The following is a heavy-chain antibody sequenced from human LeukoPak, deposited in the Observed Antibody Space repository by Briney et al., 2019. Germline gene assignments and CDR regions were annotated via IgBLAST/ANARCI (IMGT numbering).Heavy chain of an antibody. CDR3: AKRSGYTTGWFFDF. CDR2: ISGSGDNT. J-gene: IGHJ4*02. Sequence: GGSLKLSWAASGFSFSSYAMSWVRQAPGKGLEWVSSISGSGDNTYYAESVKGRFTISRDNSKHTLFLQMNSLRAEDTAVFYCAKRSGYTTGWFFDFWGQGTLVTVSS. CDR1: GFSFSSYA. D-gene: IGHD6-19*01. V-gene: IGHV3-23*01.